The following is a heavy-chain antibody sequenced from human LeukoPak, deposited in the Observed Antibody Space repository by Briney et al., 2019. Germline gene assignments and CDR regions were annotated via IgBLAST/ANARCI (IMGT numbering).Heavy chain of an antibody. CDR1: GGSISSYY. CDR3: AREDYGGKNWFDP. V-gene: IGHV4-59*01. J-gene: IGHJ5*02. Sequence: PSETLSLTCTVSGGSISSYYWSWLRQPPGKGLEWIGYIYYSGSSNYNPYLKSRVTISVDTSKNQSSLKLSSVTAADTAVYYCAREDYGGKNWFDPWGQGTLVTVSS. D-gene: IGHD4-23*01. CDR2: IYYSGSS.